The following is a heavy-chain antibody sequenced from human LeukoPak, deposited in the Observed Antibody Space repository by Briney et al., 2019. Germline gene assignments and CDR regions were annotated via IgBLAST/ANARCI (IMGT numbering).Heavy chain of an antibody. V-gene: IGHV1-2*06. CDR1: GYTFTGYY. CDR2: INPNSGGT. D-gene: IGHD2-15*01. CDR3: ARDCGGSCYPYYYYYYMDV. J-gene: IGHJ6*03. Sequence: ASVKVSCKASGYTFTGYYMHWVRQAPGQGLEWMARINPNSGGTNYAQKFQGRVTMTRDTSISTAYMELSRLRSDDTAGYYCARDCGGSCYPYYYYYYMDVWGKGTTVTVSS.